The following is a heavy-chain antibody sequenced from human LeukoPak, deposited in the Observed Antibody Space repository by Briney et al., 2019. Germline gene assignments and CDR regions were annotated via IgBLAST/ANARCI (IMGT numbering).Heavy chain of an antibody. D-gene: IGHD4-17*01. CDR1: GGSISSSSYY. Sequence: SETLSLTCTVSGGSISSSSYYWGWIRQPPGKGLEWIGSIYYSGSTNYNPSLKSRVTISVDTFKNQFSLKLSSVTAADTAVYYCARGYYLRLIYGDYVGYFDYWGQGTLVTVSS. CDR3: ARGYYLRLIYGDYVGYFDY. V-gene: IGHV4-39*07. J-gene: IGHJ4*02. CDR2: IYYSGST.